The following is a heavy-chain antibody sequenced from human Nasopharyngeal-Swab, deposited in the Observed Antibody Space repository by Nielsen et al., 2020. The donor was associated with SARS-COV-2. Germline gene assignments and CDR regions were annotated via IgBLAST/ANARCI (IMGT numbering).Heavy chain of an antibody. Sequence: GESLKISCAASGFTFSSYAMSWVRQAPGKGLEWVSTINDNGGGTYYTDSVKGRFTISRDNSKNTLYLQMNSLRAEDTAVYYCAKEKRGYSYGDYYYYYYYMDVWGKGTTVTVSS. J-gene: IGHJ6*03. CDR2: INDNGGGT. D-gene: IGHD5-18*01. CDR3: AKEKRGYSYGDYYYYYYYMDV. V-gene: IGHV3-23*01. CDR1: GFTFSSYA.